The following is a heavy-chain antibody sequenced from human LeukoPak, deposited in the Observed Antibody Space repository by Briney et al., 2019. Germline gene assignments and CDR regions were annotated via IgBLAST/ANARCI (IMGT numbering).Heavy chain of an antibody. J-gene: IGHJ5*02. D-gene: IGHD6-13*01. V-gene: IGHV4-59*01. CDR3: ARDRPRGAASTANWFDP. CDR2: IYYSGST. Sequence: LETLSLTCTVSGGSISSYYWSWIRQPPGKGLEWIGYIYYSGSTNYNPSLKSRVTISVDTSKNQFSLKLSSVTAADTAVYYCARDRPRGAASTANWFDPWGQGTLVTVSS. CDR1: GGSISSYY.